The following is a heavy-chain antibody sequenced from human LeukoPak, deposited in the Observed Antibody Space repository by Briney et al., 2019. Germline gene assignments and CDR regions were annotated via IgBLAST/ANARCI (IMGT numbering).Heavy chain of an antibody. CDR1: GGSISSSSYY. D-gene: IGHD4-17*01. J-gene: IGHJ6*03. CDR2: IYYSGST. CDR3: ARSPVTTRYYYYYMDV. Sequence: SETLSLTCTVSGGSISSSSYYWGWIRQPPGKGLEWIGSIYYSGSTYYNPSLKSRVTISVDTSKNQFSLKLSSVTAADTAVYYCARSPVTTRYYYYYMDVWGKGTTVTISS. V-gene: IGHV4-39*01.